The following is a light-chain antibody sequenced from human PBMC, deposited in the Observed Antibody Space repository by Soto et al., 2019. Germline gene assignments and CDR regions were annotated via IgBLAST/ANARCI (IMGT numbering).Light chain of an antibody. V-gene: IGLV1-44*01. CDR1: RSNIGINA. J-gene: IGLJ2*01. CDR2: ANN. CDR3: AAWDDSLNGLV. Sequence: QSVLTQPPSVSGTPGQRVSIPCSGSRSNIGINAVDWYHQLPGTAPKVLIYANNQRPSGVPDRFSGSKSGTSASLAINGLQSDDEAHYYCAAWDDSLNGLVFGGGTQLTVL.